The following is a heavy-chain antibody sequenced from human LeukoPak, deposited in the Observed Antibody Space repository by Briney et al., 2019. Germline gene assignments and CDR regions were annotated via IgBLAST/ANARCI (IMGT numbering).Heavy chain of an antibody. Sequence: GGSLRLSCAASGFTFSSYGMHWVRQAPGKGLEWVAVISYDGSNKYYADSVKGRFTISRDNSKNTLYLQMNSLRAEDTAVYYCAKDNRDYYIDYWGQGTLVTVSS. D-gene: IGHD3-10*01. J-gene: IGHJ4*02. V-gene: IGHV3-30*18. CDR2: ISYDGSNK. CDR1: GFTFSSYG. CDR3: AKDNRDYYIDY.